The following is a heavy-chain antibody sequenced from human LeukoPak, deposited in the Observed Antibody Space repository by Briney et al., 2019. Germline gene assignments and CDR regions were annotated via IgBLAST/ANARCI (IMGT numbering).Heavy chain of an antibody. J-gene: IGHJ3*02. D-gene: IGHD2-15*01. CDR3: ARDRCCSGGTCYSHDAFDI. V-gene: IGHV4-61*02. CDR2: ILISGSP. Sequence: TLSLTCTVSGASISSGTYYWTWIRQPAGKGLEWIGRILISGSPNYNPSLKSRVTISADTSKNQFSLELSSVTAADTAVYYCARDRCCSGGTCYSHDAFDIWGQGTMVTVSS. CDR1: GASISSGTYY.